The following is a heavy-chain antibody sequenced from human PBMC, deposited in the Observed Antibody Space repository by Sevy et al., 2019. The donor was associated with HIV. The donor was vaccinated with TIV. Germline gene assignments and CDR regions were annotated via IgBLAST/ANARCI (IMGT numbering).Heavy chain of an antibody. CDR1: GFTFSNYA. J-gene: IGHJ6*02. V-gene: IGHV3-23*01. CDR2: ISRSGGSI. D-gene: IGHD2-2*01. Sequence: GGSLRLSCAASGFTFSNYAMSWVRQAPGKGLEWVSSISRSGGSIHYADAVKGRFTSSRDNSKNTLYLQMNSLRGEETAVYYCAKVDVVVPVADYGLDVWGQGTTVTVSS. CDR3: AKVDVVVPVADYGLDV.